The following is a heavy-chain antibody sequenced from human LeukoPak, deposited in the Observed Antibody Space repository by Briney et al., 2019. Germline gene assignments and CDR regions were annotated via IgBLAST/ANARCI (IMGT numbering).Heavy chain of an antibody. CDR1: GGSFSGYY. CDR2: INHSGST. J-gene: IGHJ4*02. Sequence: SETLSLTCAVYGGSFSGYYWSWIRQPPGKGLEWIGEINHSGSTNYNPSLKSRVTISVDTSKNQFSLKLSSVTAADTAVYYCARANRSAGTAFSDYWGQGTLVTASS. D-gene: IGHD6-13*01. V-gene: IGHV4-34*01. CDR3: ARANRSAGTAFSDY.